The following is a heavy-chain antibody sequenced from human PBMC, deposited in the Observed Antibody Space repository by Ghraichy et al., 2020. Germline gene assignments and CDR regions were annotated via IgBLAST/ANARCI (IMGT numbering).Heavy chain of an antibody. CDR1: GFSFSLYW. J-gene: IGHJ4*02. D-gene: IGHD2-8*02. CDR3: ATVGGSCTGGACYLLRFDS. CDR2: IKQDGSEE. V-gene: IGHV3-7*01. Sequence: GGCLRLSCAASGFSFSLYWMSWVRQAPGKGLEWVANIKQDGSEEDYVDSVKGRFTISRDNAENSLYLQMNSLRDEDTAVYYCATVGGSCTGGACYLLRFDSWGQGTLVTVSS.